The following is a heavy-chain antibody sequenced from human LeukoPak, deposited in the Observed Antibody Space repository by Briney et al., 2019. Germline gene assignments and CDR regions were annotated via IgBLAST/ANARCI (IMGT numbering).Heavy chain of an antibody. CDR1: GYTFTGYY. Sequence: GASVKVSCKASGYTFTGYYMHWVRQAPGQGLEWMGRINPNSGGTNYAQKFQGRVTMTRDTSISIAYMELSRLRSDDTAVYYCARGPGDGYNYYFDYWGQGTLVTVSS. V-gene: IGHV1-2*06. J-gene: IGHJ4*02. CDR2: INPNSGGT. D-gene: IGHD5-24*01. CDR3: ARGPGDGYNYYFDY.